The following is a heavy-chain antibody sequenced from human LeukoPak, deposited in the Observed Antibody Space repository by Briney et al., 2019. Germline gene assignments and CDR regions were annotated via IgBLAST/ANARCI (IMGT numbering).Heavy chain of an antibody. Sequence: SETLSLTCTVSGGSISSGSYYWGWIRQPPGKGLEWIGSIYHSGSTYYNPSLKSRVTISVDTSKNQFSLKLSSVTAADTAVYYCARGKEAAEQQPDSALWNWGQGTLVTVSS. CDR1: GGSISSGSYY. J-gene: IGHJ4*02. D-gene: IGHD6-13*01. V-gene: IGHV4-39*07. CDR2: IYHSGST. CDR3: ARGKEAAEQQPDSALWN.